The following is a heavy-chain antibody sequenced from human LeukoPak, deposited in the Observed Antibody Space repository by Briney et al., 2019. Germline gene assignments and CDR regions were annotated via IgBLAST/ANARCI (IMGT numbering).Heavy chain of an antibody. J-gene: IGHJ4*02. D-gene: IGHD3-10*01. CDR2: ISSSSSYI. Sequence: GSLRLSCAASEFTFSSYSMNWVRQAPGKGLEWVSSISSSSSYIYYADSVKGRFTISRDNAKNSLYLQMNSLRAEDTAVYYCARGVFGGPSSPGYWGQGTLVTVSS. V-gene: IGHV3-21*01. CDR3: ARGVFGGPSSPGY. CDR1: EFTFSSYS.